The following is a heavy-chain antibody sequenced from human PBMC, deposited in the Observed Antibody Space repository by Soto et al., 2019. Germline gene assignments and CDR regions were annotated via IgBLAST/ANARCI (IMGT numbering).Heavy chain of an antibody. CDR1: GFTLSSFG. J-gene: IGHJ4*02. V-gene: IGHV3-30*18. D-gene: IGHD1-26*01. CDR2: ISYDGRDT. CDR3: AKDRGWYSGTSDY. Sequence: QVQLVESGGGVVEPGRSRRLSCATSGFTLSSFGMHWVRQAPGKGLEWVALISYDGRDTYYADSVKGRFTISRDNRKSTLYLEMNSLRPEDTAVYYCAKDRGWYSGTSDYWGQGALVTVSS.